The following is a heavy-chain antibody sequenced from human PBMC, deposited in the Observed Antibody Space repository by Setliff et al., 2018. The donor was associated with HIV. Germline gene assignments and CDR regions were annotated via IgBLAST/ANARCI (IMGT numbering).Heavy chain of an antibody. CDR1: GYTFINYD. D-gene: IGHD3-3*01. CDR2: MNPNSGNT. J-gene: IGHJ4*02. CDR3: TRDRRGSNSWSGYNGGFDY. Sequence: ASVKVSCKASGYTFINYDINWVRQATGQGLEWMGWMNPNSGNTDYAQKFQGRVTMTRNTSKTIAYLQMNSLTTEDTAVYFCTRDRRGSNSWSGYNGGFDYWGQGTLVTVSS. V-gene: IGHV1-8*02.